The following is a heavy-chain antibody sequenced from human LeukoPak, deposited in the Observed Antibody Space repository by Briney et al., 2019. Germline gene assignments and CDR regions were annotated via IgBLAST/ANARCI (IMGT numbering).Heavy chain of an antibody. CDR2: INPNSGGT. J-gene: IGHJ3*02. V-gene: IGHV1-2*02. D-gene: IGHD6-19*01. CDR1: GYTFTCYY. CDR3: ASARTGYSRGPARDAFDI. Sequence: ASVKVSCKASGYTFTCYYMHWVRQAPGQGLEWMGWINPNSGGTNYAQKFQGRVTITADKSTSTAYMELSSLRSEDTAVYYCASARTGYSRGPARDAFDIWGQGTMVTVSS.